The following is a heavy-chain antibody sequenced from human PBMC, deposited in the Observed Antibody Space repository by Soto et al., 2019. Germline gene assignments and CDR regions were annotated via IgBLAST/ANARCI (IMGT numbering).Heavy chain of an antibody. D-gene: IGHD6-13*01. Sequence: QVQLQQWGAGLLKPSETLSLTCAVYGGSFSGYYWSWIRQPPGKGLEWIGEINHSGSTNSNPSLKSRVTISLDTSKNQFPLKLSSVTAADTAMYYCARRAGYSTSGWGQGTLVTVSS. V-gene: IGHV4-34*01. J-gene: IGHJ4*02. CDR2: INHSGST. CDR3: ARRAGYSTSG. CDR1: GGSFSGYY.